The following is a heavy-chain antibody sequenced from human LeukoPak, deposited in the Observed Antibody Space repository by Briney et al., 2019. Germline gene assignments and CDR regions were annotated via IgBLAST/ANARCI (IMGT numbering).Heavy chain of an antibody. V-gene: IGHV3-7*01. CDR3: ARAALWTTGGGGDWFDP. D-gene: IGHD4-11*01. J-gene: IGHJ5*02. Sequence: GGSLRLSCTVSGFTFSSYWMSWVRQAPGKGLEWVANIKQDGSEKYYVDSVKGRFTISRDNAKNSLYLQMNSLRAEDTAVYYCARAALWTTGGGGDWFDPWGQGTLVTVSS. CDR2: IKQDGSEK. CDR1: GFTFSSYW.